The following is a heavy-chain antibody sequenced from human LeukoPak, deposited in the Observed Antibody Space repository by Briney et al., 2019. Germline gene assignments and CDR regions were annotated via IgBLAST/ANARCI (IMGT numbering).Heavy chain of an antibody. CDR3: ARDVLYSSGWYGEEHFDY. V-gene: IGHV1-2*06. CDR1: GYTFTGYY. CDR2: INPNSGGT. D-gene: IGHD6-19*01. J-gene: IGHJ4*02. Sequence: ASVKVSCKASGYTFTGYYMHWVRQAPGQGLEWMGRINPNSGGTNYAQKFQGRVTMTRDTSISTAYMELSRLRSDDTAVYYCARDVLYSSGWYGEEHFDYWGQGTVVTVSS.